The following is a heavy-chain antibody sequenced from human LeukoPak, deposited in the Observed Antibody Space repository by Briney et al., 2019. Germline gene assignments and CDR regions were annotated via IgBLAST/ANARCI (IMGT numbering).Heavy chain of an antibody. V-gene: IGHV1-2*02. Sequence: ASVKASCKASGYTFTDYSLHWVRQAPGQGLEWMGWINPKSSGTNYAQKFQDRVTMTSDTSISTAYMELMRLRSDDTAVYYCARVFDTYYMDVWGKGTTVTVSS. J-gene: IGHJ6*03. CDR2: INPKSSGT. CDR1: GYTFTDYS. CDR3: ARVFDTYYMDV.